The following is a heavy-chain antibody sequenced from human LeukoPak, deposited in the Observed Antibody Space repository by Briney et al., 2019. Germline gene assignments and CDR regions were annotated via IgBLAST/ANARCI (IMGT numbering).Heavy chain of an antibody. Sequence: SETLSLTCTVSGASITSSAYSWGWIRQPPGKGLEWIGSFCYSGSTYYNPSLKSRITISADTSKNQFSLNVSSVTAADTAVYYCARLPVFYYYYMDVWGKGTTVTISS. CDR2: FCYSGST. CDR3: ARLPVFYYYYMDV. J-gene: IGHJ6*03. V-gene: IGHV4-39*07. CDR1: GASITSSAYS.